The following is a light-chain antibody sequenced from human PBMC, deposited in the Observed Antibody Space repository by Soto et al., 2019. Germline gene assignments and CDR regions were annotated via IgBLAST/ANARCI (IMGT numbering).Light chain of an antibody. CDR1: QSIGRF. Sequence: DIRMTQSPSTLSASVGDRVTITCRASQSIGRFLAWYQHKPGKAPKLLIYDASTLESGVPSRFSGTGSGTEFTFSITSLKPEDFGTYYCQQCYMGWTFGQGTKVDIK. CDR2: DAS. V-gene: IGKV1-5*01. J-gene: IGKJ1*01. CDR3: QQCYMGWT.